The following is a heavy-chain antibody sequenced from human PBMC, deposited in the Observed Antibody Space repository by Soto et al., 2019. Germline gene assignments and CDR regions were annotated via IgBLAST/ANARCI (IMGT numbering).Heavy chain of an antibody. Sequence: PWGSLRLSCAASGFTFSSYGMHWVRQAPGKGLEWVAVIWYDGSNKYYADSVKGRFTISRDNSKNTLYLQMNSLRAEDTAVYYCARGPDYDILAGYPAFDYWGQGTLVTVSS. D-gene: IGHD3-9*01. J-gene: IGHJ4*02. CDR2: IWYDGSNK. CDR3: ARGPDYDILAGYPAFDY. V-gene: IGHV3-33*01. CDR1: GFTFSSYG.